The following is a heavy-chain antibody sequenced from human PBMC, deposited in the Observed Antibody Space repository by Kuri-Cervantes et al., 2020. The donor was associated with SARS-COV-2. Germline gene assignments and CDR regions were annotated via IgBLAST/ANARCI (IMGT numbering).Heavy chain of an antibody. Sequence: GGSLRLCCAASGFTFSSYSMNWVRQAPGKGLEWVSVISGSGTGAYYADSVKGRFTISRDNSKNTLYLQMNSLRAEDTAVYFCAKDPTATTEYYYAMDVWRQGTTVTVSS. V-gene: IGHV3-23*01. CDR2: ISGSGTGA. J-gene: IGHJ6*02. CDR3: AKDPTATTEYYYAMDV. CDR1: GFTFSSYS. D-gene: IGHD1-7*01.